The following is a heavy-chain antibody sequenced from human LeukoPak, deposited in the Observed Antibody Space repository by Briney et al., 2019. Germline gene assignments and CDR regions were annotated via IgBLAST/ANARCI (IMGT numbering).Heavy chain of an antibody. CDR3: AREWGITGLIGY. CDR2: MNPNSGNT. V-gene: IGHV1-8*01. CDR1: GYTFTSYD. D-gene: IGHD3-16*01. Sequence: ASVKVSCKASGYTFTSYDIDWVRQATGQGLEWMGWMNPNSGNTGYAQKFQGRVTMTRNTPISTAYMELSSLRSEDTAVYYCAREWGITGLIGYWGQGTLVTVSS. J-gene: IGHJ4*02.